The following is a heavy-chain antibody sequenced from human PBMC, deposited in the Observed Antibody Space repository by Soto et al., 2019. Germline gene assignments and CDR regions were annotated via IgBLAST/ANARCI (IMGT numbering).Heavy chain of an antibody. CDR1: GYTFTSYD. Sequence: ASVKVSCKASGYTFTSYDINWVRQATGQGLEWMGWMNPNSGNTGYAQKFQGRVTMTRNTSISTAYMELSSLRSEDTAVYYCARLVGPPLSCRGKTNHAGYYMDVWGKGTTVSVSS. CDR2: MNPNSGNT. J-gene: IGHJ6*03. CDR3: ARLVGPPLSCRGKTNHAGYYMDV. V-gene: IGHV1-8*01. D-gene: IGHD3-16*02.